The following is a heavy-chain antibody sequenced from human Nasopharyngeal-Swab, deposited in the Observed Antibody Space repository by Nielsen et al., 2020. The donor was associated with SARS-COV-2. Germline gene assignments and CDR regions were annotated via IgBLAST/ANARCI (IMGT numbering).Heavy chain of an antibody. CDR3: ARASYRGYYYMDV. Sequence: WIRQPPGKGLLWVSRINTDGSSTPYADSVKGRFPISRDNAKNTLYLQMNSLRAEDTAVYYFARASYRGYYYMDVWGKGTTVTVSS. V-gene: IGHV3-74*01. D-gene: IGHD1-26*01. CDR2: INTDGSST. J-gene: IGHJ6*03.